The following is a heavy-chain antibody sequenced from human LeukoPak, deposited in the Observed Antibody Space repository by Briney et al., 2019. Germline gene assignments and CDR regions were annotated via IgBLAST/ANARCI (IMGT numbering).Heavy chain of an antibody. CDR3: ARFTPDIVATLYAFDI. J-gene: IGHJ3*02. V-gene: IGHV3-7*01. CDR2: IKQDGSEQ. Sequence: PGDSLRLSCEASRFTFRSYWMNWVRQAPGKGLEWVANIKQDGSEQNYVDSVKGRSTISRDNAKNTLYPQMNSLRAEDTAVYYCARFTPDIVATLYAFDIWGQGTMVTVSS. CDR1: RFTFRSYW. D-gene: IGHD5-12*01.